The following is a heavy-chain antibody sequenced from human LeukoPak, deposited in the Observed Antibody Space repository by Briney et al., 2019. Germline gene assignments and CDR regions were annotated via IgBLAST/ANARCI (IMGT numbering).Heavy chain of an antibody. CDR3: ASRTYSSGLSP. J-gene: IGHJ5*02. D-gene: IGHD2-15*01. V-gene: IGHV7-4-1*02. CDR1: GYTFTTYA. Sequence: ASVKVSCKASGYTFTTYAMNWVRQAPGQGLEWMGYINTAVGNPTYAQDFTGRFLFSVDTSVSTAYLQITNLTADDTALYYCASRTYSSGLSPWGQGTLVTVS. CDR2: INTAVGNP.